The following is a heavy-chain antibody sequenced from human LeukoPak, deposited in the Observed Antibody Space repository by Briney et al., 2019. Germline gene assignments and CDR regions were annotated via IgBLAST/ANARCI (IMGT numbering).Heavy chain of an antibody. V-gene: IGHV4-30-4*01. CDR3: ARGAGIVVVTHFDY. J-gene: IGHJ4*02. Sequence: SETLSLTCTVSGGSISSGDYYWSWIRQPPGKGLEWIGYIYYSGSTYYNPSLKSRVTISVDTSKNQFSLKLSSVTAADTAVYYCARGAGIVVVTHFDYWGQGTLVTVSS. D-gene: IGHD3-22*01. CDR2: IYYSGST. CDR1: GGSISSGDYY.